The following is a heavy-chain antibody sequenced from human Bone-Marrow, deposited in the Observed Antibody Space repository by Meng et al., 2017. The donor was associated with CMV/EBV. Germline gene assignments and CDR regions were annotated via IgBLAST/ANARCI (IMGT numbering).Heavy chain of an antibody. CDR1: GYTFTGYY. Sequence: ASVKVSCKASGYTFTGYYMHWVRQAPGQGLEWMGWINPNSGGTNYAQKFQGRVTMTRDTSISTAYMDLSRLRSDDTAVYYCARDVSTVTHVLDEYWGQGTRVTVSS. D-gene: IGHD4-17*01. V-gene: IGHV1-2*02. CDR2: INPNSGGT. CDR3: ARDVSTVTHVLDEY. J-gene: IGHJ4*02.